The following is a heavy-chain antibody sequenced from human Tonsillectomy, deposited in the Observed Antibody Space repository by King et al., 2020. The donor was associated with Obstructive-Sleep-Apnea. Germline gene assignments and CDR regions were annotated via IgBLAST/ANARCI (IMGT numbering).Heavy chain of an antibody. Sequence: QLQESGPGLVKPSETLSLTCTVSGGSISSSSYYWGWIRQPPGKGLEWIGSIYYSGGTYYNPSLKSRVTISLDTSKNQFSLKLTSLTAADTAVYYCATPPGGSTSYYFDYWGQGTLVTVSS. CDR3: ATPPGGSTSYYFDY. CDR2: IYYSGGT. V-gene: IGHV4-39*07. J-gene: IGHJ4*02. CDR1: GGSISSSSYY. D-gene: IGHD3-10*01.